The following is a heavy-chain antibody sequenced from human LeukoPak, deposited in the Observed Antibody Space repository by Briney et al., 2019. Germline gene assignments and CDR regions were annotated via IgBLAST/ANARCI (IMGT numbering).Heavy chain of an antibody. V-gene: IGHV4-34*01. CDR3: AREQFNSGWYADD. CDR1: GGSFSGYY. D-gene: IGHD6-19*01. J-gene: IGHJ4*02. CDR2: INHSGST. Sequence: SETLSLTCAVYGGSFSGYYWSWIRQPPGKGLEWIGEINHSGSTNYNPSLKSRVTISVDTSKNQFSLKLSSVTAADTAVYYCAREQFNSGWYADDWGQGTLVTVSS.